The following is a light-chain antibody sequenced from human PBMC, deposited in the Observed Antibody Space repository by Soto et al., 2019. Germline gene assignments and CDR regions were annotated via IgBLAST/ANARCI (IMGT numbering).Light chain of an antibody. J-gene: IGLJ1*01. CDR2: EGS. CDR1: SSDVGSYNL. CDR3: GSYASSTTRV. V-gene: IGLV2-23*01. Sequence: QSVLTQPASVSGSPGQSITISCTGTSSDVGSYNLVSWYQQHPGKAPQLIIYEGSKRPSGVSNRFGGSKSGNTASLTISGLQAEDEADYYCGSYASSTTRVFGTGTKLTVL.